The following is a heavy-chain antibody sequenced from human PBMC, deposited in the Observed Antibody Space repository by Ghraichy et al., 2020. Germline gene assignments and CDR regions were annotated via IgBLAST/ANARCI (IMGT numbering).Heavy chain of an antibody. D-gene: IGHD3-22*01. CDR3: ARALWGYDSSGYQMIGAFDI. Sequence: GGSLRLSCAAPGFTVSSNYMSWVRQAPGKGLEWVSVIYSGGSTYYADSVKGRFTISRDNSKNTLYLQMNSLRAEDTAVYYCARALWGYDSSGYQMIGAFDIWGQGTMVTVSS. J-gene: IGHJ3*02. CDR2: IYSGGST. CDR1: GFTVSSNY. V-gene: IGHV3-53*01.